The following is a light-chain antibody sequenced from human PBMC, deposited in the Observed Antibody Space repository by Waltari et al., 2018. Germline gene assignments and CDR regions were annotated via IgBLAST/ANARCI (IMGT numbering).Light chain of an antibody. CDR1: QSVSRA. Sequence: LVLTQSPGTLSLSPGDRATLSCRASQSVSRALAWYQQKPGQAPRLLIYAASTRATGVPDRFSGSGSGTDFSLTISRLDPEDFAVYYCQHYVNLPVTFGQGTKVEI. V-gene: IGKV3-20*01. J-gene: IGKJ1*01. CDR2: AAS. CDR3: QHYVNLPVT.